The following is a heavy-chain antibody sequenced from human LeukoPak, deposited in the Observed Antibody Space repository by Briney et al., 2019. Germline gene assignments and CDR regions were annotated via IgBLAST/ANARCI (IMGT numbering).Heavy chain of an antibody. J-gene: IGHJ4*02. CDR3: ARRTRVLLWFGDPPPARAKASALDY. Sequence: SETLSLTCTVSGGSISSSSYYWGWIRQPPGKGLEWIGSIYYSGSTYYNPSLKSRVTISVDTSKNQFSLKLSSVTAADTAVYYCARRTRVLLWFGDPPPARAKASALDYWGQGTLVTVSS. CDR1: GGSISSSSYY. CDR2: IYYSGST. D-gene: IGHD3-10*01. V-gene: IGHV4-39*07.